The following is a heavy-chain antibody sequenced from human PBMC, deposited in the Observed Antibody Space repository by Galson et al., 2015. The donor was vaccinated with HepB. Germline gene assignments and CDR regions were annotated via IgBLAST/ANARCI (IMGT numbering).Heavy chain of an antibody. CDR1: GYTFNTYA. D-gene: IGHD2-2*01. Sequence: VKVSCKGSGYTFNTYAYSWVRQAPGQGLEWMGWISANSGYTNYAQKLTGRVTMNTDTSTSTAFMELRSLRSDDTAVYYCARDCSSATCLYGMDVWGQGTTVTVSS. J-gene: IGHJ6*02. V-gene: IGHV1-18*04. CDR3: ARDCSSATCLYGMDV. CDR2: ISANSGYT.